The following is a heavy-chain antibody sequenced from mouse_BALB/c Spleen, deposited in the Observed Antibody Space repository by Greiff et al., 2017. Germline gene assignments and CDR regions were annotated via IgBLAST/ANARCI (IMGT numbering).Heavy chain of an antibody. CDR3: ARDLTTVVATEGFAY. CDR1: GYSITSGYY. J-gene: IGHJ3*01. CDR2: ISYDGSN. V-gene: IGHV3-6*02. D-gene: IGHD1-1*01. Sequence: VQLKQSGPGLVKPSQSLSLTCSVTGYSITSGYYWNWIRQFPGNKLEWMGYISYDGSNNYNPSLKNRISITRDTSKNQFFLKLNSVTTEDTATYYCARDLTTVVATEGFAYWGQGTLVTVSA.